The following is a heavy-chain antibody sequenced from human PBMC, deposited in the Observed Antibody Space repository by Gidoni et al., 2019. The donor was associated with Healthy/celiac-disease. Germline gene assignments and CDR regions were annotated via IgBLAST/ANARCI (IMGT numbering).Heavy chain of an antibody. CDR1: GYSFTSYW. D-gene: IGHD3-22*01. V-gene: IGHV5-51*01. Sequence: EVQLVQSGAEVKKTGESLKISWKGAGYSFTSYWIGWVRQMPGKGLEWMGIIYPGDSATRYSPSFQGQVPISADKSISTAYLQWSSLKASDTAMYYCARYYYDSSGLGYFDYWGQGTLVTVSS. CDR3: ARYYYDSSGLGYFDY. J-gene: IGHJ4*02. CDR2: IYPGDSAT.